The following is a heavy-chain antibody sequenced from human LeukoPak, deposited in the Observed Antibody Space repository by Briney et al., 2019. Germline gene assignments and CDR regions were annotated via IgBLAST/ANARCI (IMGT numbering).Heavy chain of an antibody. Sequence: ASVKVSCKASGYTFTSYDINWVRQATGQGLEWMGWMNPNSGNTGYAQKFQGRVTMTRNTSISTAYMELSSLRSEDTAVYYCGTSRDSSGYYGDYWGQGTLVTVSS. CDR3: GTSRDSSGYYGDY. D-gene: IGHD3-22*01. CDR2: MNPNSGNT. J-gene: IGHJ4*02. V-gene: IGHV1-8*01. CDR1: GYTFTSYD.